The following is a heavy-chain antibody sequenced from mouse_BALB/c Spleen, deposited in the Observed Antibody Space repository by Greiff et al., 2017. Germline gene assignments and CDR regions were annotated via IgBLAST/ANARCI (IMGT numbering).Heavy chain of an antibody. CDR2: IDPANGNT. CDR1: GFNIKDTY. CDR3: AGEGFSAWFAY. V-gene: IGHV14-3*02. D-gene: IGHD3-1*01. J-gene: IGHJ3*01. Sequence: EVKLQESGAELVKPGASVKLSCTASGFNIKDTYMHWVKQRPEQGLEWIGRIDPANGNTKYDPKFQGKATITADTSSNTAYLQLSSLTSEDTAVYYCAGEGFSAWFAYWGQGTLVTVSA.